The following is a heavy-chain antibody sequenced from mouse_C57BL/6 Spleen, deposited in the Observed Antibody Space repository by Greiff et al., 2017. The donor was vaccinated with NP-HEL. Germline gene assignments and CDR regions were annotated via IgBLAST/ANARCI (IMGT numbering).Heavy chain of an antibody. CDR2: INPSTGGT. V-gene: IGHV1-42*01. CDR3: ARWRDYHRTGNFDV. D-gene: IGHD2-4*01. J-gene: IGHJ1*03. Sequence: EVQLKESGPELVKPGASVKISCKASGYSFTGYYMNWVKQSPEKSLEWIGEINPSTGGTTYNQKFKAKATLTVDKSSSTAYMQLKSLTSEDSAVYYCARWRDYHRTGNFDVWGTGTTVTVSS. CDR1: GYSFTGYY.